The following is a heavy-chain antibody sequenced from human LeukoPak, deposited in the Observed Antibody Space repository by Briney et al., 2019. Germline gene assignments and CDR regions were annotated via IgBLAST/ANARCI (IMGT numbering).Heavy chain of an antibody. CDR3: AGHPRSGYSYGFDAFDI. Sequence: SETLSLTCTVSGGAISSSTYYWGWIRQSPRKGLEWIGTFYFTGSSYYNPSLKSRVTMSVDASKNPFSLRLTSVTAADTAVCYCAGHPRSGYSYGFDAFDIWGQGTVVAVSS. CDR1: GGAISSSTYY. CDR2: FYFTGSS. V-gene: IGHV4-39*01. D-gene: IGHD5-18*01. J-gene: IGHJ3*02.